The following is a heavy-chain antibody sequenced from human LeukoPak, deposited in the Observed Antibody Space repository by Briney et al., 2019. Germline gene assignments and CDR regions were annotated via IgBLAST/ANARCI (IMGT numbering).Heavy chain of an antibody. CDR2: INSDGSST. V-gene: IGHV3-74*01. Sequence: QPGGSLRLSCEASGFTFSSYWMHWVRQAPGKGLVWVSRINSDGSSTSYADSVKGRFTISRDNAKNTLYLQMNSLRAEDTAVYYCARVRSGSSAGNYGMDVWGQGTTVTVSS. D-gene: IGHD1-26*01. CDR1: GFTFSSYW. J-gene: IGHJ6*02. CDR3: ARVRSGSSAGNYGMDV.